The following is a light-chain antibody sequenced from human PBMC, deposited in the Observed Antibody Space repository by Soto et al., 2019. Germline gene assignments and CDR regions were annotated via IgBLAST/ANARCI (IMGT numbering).Light chain of an antibody. J-gene: IGLJ2*01. CDR2: DVS. CDR3: SSYTSTSILAV. CDR1: SSDVGGYNF. V-gene: IGLV2-14*03. Sequence: QSALTQPASVSGSPGQSITISCTGTSSDVGGYNFVSWYQHYPGKAPKLMIYDVSNRPSGVSNRFSGSKSGNTASLTISGLQADDEADYYCSSYTSTSILAVFGGGTKLTVL.